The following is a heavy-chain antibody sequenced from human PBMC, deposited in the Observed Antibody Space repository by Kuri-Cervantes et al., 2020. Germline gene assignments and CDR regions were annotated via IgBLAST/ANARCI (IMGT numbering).Heavy chain of an antibody. V-gene: IGHV3-30-3*01. CDR3: AKDGGIVVAKYYFDY. CDR2: MSYDGSNK. D-gene: IGHD3-22*01. J-gene: IGHJ4*02. CDR1: GFTFSSYA. Sequence: GESLKISCAASGFTFSSYAMHWVRQAPGKGLEWVAVMSYDGSNKYYADSVKGRFTISRDNSKNTLYLQMNSLRAEDTAVYYCAKDGGIVVAKYYFDYWGQGTLVTVSS.